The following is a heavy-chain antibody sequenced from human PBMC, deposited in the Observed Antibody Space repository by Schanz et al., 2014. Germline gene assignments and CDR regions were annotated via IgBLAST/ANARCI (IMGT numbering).Heavy chain of an antibody. CDR1: GFTFSSYW. D-gene: IGHD6-13*01. Sequence: EVQLVESGGGLVQPGGSLRLSCAASGFTFSSYWMSWVRQAPGKGLEWVANIKQDGSEKYYVDAVKGRFTISRDNAKNSMYLQMNSLRAEDTAVYYCAREQIMAAAGLVDYWGHGTLVTVSS. CDR2: IKQDGSEK. J-gene: IGHJ4*01. V-gene: IGHV3-7*05. CDR3: AREQIMAAAGLVDY.